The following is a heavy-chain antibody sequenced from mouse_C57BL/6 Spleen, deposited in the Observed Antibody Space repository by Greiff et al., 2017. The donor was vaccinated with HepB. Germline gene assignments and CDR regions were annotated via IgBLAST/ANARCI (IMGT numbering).Heavy chain of an antibody. CDR1: GFTFSSYA. Sequence: EVHLVESGGGLVKPGGSLKLSCAASGFTFSSYAMSWVRQTPEKRLEWVATISDGGSYTYYPDNVKGRFTISRDNAKNNLYLQMSHLKSEDTGMYYCAREGGSSSLSYFDYWGQGTTLTVSS. V-gene: IGHV5-4*01. J-gene: IGHJ2*01. CDR3: AREGGSSSLSYFDY. D-gene: IGHD1-1*01. CDR2: ISDGGSYT.